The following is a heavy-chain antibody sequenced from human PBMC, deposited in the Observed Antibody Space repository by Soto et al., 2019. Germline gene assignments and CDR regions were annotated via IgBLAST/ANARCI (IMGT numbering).Heavy chain of an antibody. CDR2: IDNFNHI. Sequence: QLVESGGGLVRPGGSLRLSCADSGFAFRTYSMNWVRQAPGKGLEWVSSIDNFNHIYYADSVKGRFTISRDNGKKQGYRKMEGLGAEATAYYYCTGGGGGAKGLPYSFNLGGQGTLVTV. CDR1: GFAFRTYS. CDR3: TGGGGGAKGLPYSFNL. J-gene: IGHJ4*02. D-gene: IGHD2-15*01. V-gene: IGHV3-21*01.